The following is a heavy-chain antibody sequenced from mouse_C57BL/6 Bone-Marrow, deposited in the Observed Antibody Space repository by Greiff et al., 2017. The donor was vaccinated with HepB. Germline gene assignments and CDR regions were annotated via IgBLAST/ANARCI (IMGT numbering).Heavy chain of an antibody. CDR1: GYSITSGYY. Sequence: VQLKESGPGLVKPSQSLSLTCSVTGYSITSGYYWNWIRQFPGNKLEWMGYISYDGSNNYNPSLKNRISITRDTSKNQFFLKLNSVTTEDTATYYCARRVLYSHYFDYWGQGTTLTVSS. CDR2: ISYDGSN. D-gene: IGHD1-1*01. J-gene: IGHJ2*01. CDR3: ARRVLYSHYFDY. V-gene: IGHV3-6*01.